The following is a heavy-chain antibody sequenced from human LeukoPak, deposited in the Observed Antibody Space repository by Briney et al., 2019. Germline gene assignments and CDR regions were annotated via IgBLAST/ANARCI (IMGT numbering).Heavy chain of an antibody. Sequence: PGGSLRPSCAASGFTFSTYAMTWVRQAPGKGLEWVSAICGSGGCTYYADSVKGRFTISRDNSRNTLYLQMNTLRAEDTAVYYCAKSSGYSSGWYDYWGQGTLVTVSS. V-gene: IGHV3-23*01. CDR1: GFTFSTYA. CDR2: ICGSGGCT. CDR3: AKSSGYSSGWYDY. J-gene: IGHJ4*02. D-gene: IGHD6-19*01.